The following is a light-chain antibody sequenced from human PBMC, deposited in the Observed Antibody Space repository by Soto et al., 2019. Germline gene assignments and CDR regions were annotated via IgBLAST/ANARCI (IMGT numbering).Light chain of an antibody. CDR3: QLFGRSPT. Sequence: EIVLTQSPGTLSLSPGERATLSRRASQLVVTSYLHWYQHKPGQAPRLLISGALTRATGVPDRFSGSGSGTDFTLTISRLEPEDCAVYYCQLFGRSPTFGPGTKVHIK. CDR1: QLVVTSY. V-gene: IGKV3-20*01. CDR2: GAL. J-gene: IGKJ3*01.